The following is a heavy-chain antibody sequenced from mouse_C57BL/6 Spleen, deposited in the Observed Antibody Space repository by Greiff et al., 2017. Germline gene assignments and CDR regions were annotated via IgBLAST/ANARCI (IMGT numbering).Heavy chain of an antibody. CDR2: INPNNGGT. CDR1: GYTFTDYN. CDR3: ARGGLGWYFDV. J-gene: IGHJ1*03. V-gene: IGHV1-22*01. Sequence: VQLQQSGPELVKPGASVKMSCKASGYTFTDYNMHWVKQSHGKSLEWIGYINPNNGGTSYNQKFKGKATLTVNKSSSTAYMELRSLTSEDAAVYYCARGGLGWYFDVWGTGTTVTVSS. D-gene: IGHD2-4*01.